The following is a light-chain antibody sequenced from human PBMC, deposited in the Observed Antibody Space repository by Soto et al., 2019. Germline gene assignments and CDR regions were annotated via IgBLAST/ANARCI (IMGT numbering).Light chain of an antibody. CDR1: QNITRQ. Sequence: DIQMTQSPSFLSASVGDRVSITCRASQNITRQLAWYQQKPGKAPKLLIYQASNLETGVPSRFTGSGSGTEFTLTIIRLQHVEFATCHCLQYLRYLTFGQGTKVEVK. CDR2: QAS. CDR3: LQYLRYLT. V-gene: IGKV1-5*03. J-gene: IGKJ1*01.